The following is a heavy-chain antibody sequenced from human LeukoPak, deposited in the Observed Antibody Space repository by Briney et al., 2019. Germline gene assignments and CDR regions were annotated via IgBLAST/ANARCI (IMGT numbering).Heavy chain of an antibody. V-gene: IGHV3-23*01. CDR3: ARGDKQLLFNRNKGGFDP. Sequence: GGSLRFSCAASGFTFSSYAMSWVRQAPGKGLEWVSSIRGSGGGTNYGDSVKGRFTISRYNSKNTVYLQMNSLRPDDTAVYYCARGDKQLLFNRNKGGFDPWGQGTLVTVSS. J-gene: IGHJ5*02. CDR1: GFTFSSYA. D-gene: IGHD5-18*01. CDR2: IRGSGGGT.